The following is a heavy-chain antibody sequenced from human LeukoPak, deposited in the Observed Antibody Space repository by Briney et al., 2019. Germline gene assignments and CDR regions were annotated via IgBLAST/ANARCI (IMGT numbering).Heavy chain of an antibody. V-gene: IGHV5-51*01. CDR3: ARQDGNSKYYFDY. Sequence: GESLQISSKGSGYSFTYYWIGWVRPMPGKGLEWMGIIYPGDSDTRYRPSFQGQVTISVDKSISTAYLQWSSLKASDTAMYYCARQDGNSKYYFDYWGQGTLVTVSS. CDR2: IYPGDSDT. J-gene: IGHJ4*02. CDR1: GYSFTYYW. D-gene: IGHD1-1*01.